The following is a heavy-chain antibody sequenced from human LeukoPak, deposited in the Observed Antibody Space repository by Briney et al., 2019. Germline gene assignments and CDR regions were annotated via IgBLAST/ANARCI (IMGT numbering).Heavy chain of an antibody. Sequence: ASVKVSCKASGYTFTDYYMHWVRQATGQGLEWMGWMNPNSGNTGYAQKFQGRVTMTRNTSISTAYMELSSLRSEDTAVYYCARGKGFRGEFDPWGQGTLVTVSS. CDR3: ARGKGFRGEFDP. D-gene: IGHD7-27*01. CDR1: GYTFTDYY. CDR2: MNPNSGNT. V-gene: IGHV1-8*02. J-gene: IGHJ5*02.